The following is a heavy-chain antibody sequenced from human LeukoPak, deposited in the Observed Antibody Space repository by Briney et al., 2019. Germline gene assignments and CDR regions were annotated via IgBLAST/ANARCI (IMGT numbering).Heavy chain of an antibody. D-gene: IGHD6-19*01. Sequence: PGGSLRLSCAASGFTFSSYGMSWVRQAPGKGLEWVSAISGSGGSTYYADSVKGRFTISRDNSKNTLYLQMNSLRAEDTAVYYCAKVKQWPTNTDYWGQGTLVTVSS. J-gene: IGHJ4*02. CDR1: GFTFSSYG. V-gene: IGHV3-23*01. CDR2: ISGSGGST. CDR3: AKVKQWPTNTDY.